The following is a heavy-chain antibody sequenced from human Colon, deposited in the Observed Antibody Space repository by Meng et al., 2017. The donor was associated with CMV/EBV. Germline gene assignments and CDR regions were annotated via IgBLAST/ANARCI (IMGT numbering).Heavy chain of an antibody. J-gene: IGHJ4*02. D-gene: IGHD3-3*01. CDR2: ISSSGSTI. CDR3: VRDGVTPDY. Sequence: GESLKISCAASGFTFSDYYMSWIRQAPGKGLEWVSYISSSGSTIYYADSVKGRFTISRDNAKNSLYLDMNSLRVEDTAMYYCVRDGVTPDYWGQGTLVTVSS. CDR1: GFTFSDYY. V-gene: IGHV3-11*01.